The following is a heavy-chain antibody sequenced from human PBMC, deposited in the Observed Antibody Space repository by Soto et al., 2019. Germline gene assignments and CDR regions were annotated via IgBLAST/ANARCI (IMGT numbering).Heavy chain of an antibody. D-gene: IGHD1-1*01. Sequence: SETLSLTCTVSGGSISSYYWSWIRQPPGKGLEWIGYIYYSGTTNYNPSLRSRVTISIDTSNNQFSLKLSSVTATDTAVYYCARQLERPGYFDYWGQGTLVTVSS. J-gene: IGHJ4*02. CDR3: ARQLERPGYFDY. V-gene: IGHV4-59*08. CDR1: GGSISSYY. CDR2: IYYSGTT.